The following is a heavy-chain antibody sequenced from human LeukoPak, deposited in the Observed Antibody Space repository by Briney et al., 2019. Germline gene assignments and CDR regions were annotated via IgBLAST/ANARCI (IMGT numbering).Heavy chain of an antibody. CDR2: INPSGGST. V-gene: IGHV1-46*01. CDR1: GYTFTSYY. J-gene: IGHJ5*02. CDR3: ARIWGGWYSSSSGAPFDP. Sequence: ASVKVSCKAFGYTFTSYYMHWVRQAPGQGLEWMGIINPSGGSTSYAQKFQGRVTMTRDTSTSTVYMELSSLRSEDTAVYYCARIWGGWYSSSSGAPFDPWGQGTLVTVSS. D-gene: IGHD6-13*01.